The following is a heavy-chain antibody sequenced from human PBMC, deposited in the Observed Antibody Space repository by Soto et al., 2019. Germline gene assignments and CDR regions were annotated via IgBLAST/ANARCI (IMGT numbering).Heavy chain of an antibody. CDR3: ARASTWSEQMGFDY. D-gene: IGHD3-3*01. Sequence: EASVKVSCKASGDTFTSYDINWVRQATGQGLEWMGWMNPNSGNTGYAQKFQGRVTMTRNTSISTAYMELSSLRSEDTAVYYCARASTWSEQMGFDYWGQGTLVTVSS. CDR1: GDTFTSYD. V-gene: IGHV1-8*01. CDR2: MNPNSGNT. J-gene: IGHJ4*02.